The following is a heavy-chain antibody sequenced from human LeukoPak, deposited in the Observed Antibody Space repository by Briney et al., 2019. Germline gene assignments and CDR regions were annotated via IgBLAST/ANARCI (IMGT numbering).Heavy chain of an antibody. J-gene: IGHJ4*02. CDR3: ITPLPYSAQ. V-gene: IGHV3-15*07. CDR1: GFTFSSYA. Sequence: GGSLRLSCAASGFTFSSYAMNWVRQAPGKGLEWVGRIKPKADGETTEYAAPVKGRFSISRDDSKNMLYLQMNSLKTEDTAVYYCITPLPYSAQGGQGTLVTVSS. D-gene: IGHD2-21*01. CDR2: IKPKADGETT.